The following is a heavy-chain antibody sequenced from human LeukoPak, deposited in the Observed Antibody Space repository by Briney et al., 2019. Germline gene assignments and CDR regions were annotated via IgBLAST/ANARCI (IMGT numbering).Heavy chain of an antibody. J-gene: IGHJ5*02. CDR3: ARGVGDSSGYSPRWFDP. CDR1: GGTFSSYA. V-gene: IGHV1-69*04. D-gene: IGHD3-22*01. Sequence: GASVKVSCKASGGTFSSYAISWVRQAPGQGLAWMGRIIPILGIANYAQKFQGRVTITADKSTSTAYMELSSLRSEDTAVYYCARGVGDSSGYSPRWFDPWGQGTLVTVSS. CDR2: IIPILGIA.